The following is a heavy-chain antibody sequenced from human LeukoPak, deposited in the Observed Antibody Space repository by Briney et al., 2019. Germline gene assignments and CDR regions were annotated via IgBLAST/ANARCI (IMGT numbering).Heavy chain of an antibody. J-gene: IGHJ6*03. CDR3: ARGTSTDYNYYMDV. CDR2: ISYEGSNK. CDR1: GFTFSSYA. V-gene: IGHV3-30-3*01. D-gene: IGHD2-8*02. Sequence: QPGRSLRLSCVASGFTFSSYAMHWVRQAPGKGLEWVAVISYEGSNKYYADSVKGRFTISRDYSKNTLYLQLNSLRAEDTAVYYCARGTSTDYNYYMDVWGKGTTVTVSS.